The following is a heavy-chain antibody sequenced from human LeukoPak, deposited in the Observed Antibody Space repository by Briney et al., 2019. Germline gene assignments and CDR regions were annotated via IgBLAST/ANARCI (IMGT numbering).Heavy chain of an antibody. J-gene: IGHJ4*02. CDR3: ARGGAARPDY. CDR2: ISSDSKSI. V-gene: IGHV3-48*01. D-gene: IGHD6-6*01. Sequence: PGGSLRLSCTAPGFNFHNYGMDWVRQAPGRGLEWVSYISSDSKSIDYADSVKGRFTISRDNVKNVLALQLNTLRADDTAVYYCARGGAARPDYWGQGTLVTVSS. CDR1: GFNFHNYG.